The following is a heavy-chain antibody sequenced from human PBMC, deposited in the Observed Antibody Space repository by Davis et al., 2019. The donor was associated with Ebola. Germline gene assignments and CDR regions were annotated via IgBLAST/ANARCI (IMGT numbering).Heavy chain of an antibody. V-gene: IGHV3-30*18. CDR3: AKGRNKDY. D-gene: IGHD1-14*01. CDR1: GFTFSSYG. CDR2: ISYDGSNK. Sequence: GGSLRLSCAASGFTFSSYGMHWVRQAPGKGLEWVAVISYDGSNKYYADSVKGRFTISRHNSKNTLYLQMNSLRAEDTAVYYCAKGRNKDYWGQGTLVTVSS. J-gene: IGHJ4*02.